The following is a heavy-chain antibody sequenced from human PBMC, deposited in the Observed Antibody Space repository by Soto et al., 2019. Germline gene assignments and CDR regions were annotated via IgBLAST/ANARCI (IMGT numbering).Heavy chain of an antibody. CDR2: IYHSGNT. CDR1: GGSITTGGSY. CDR3: ARARFQVLYGKPYFDS. J-gene: IGHJ4*02. Sequence: QVQLQESGPGLVKPSQTLFLTCTVSGGSITTGGSYWSWIRQHPGKGLEWIGNIYHSGNTYYNPSLKSRLTISVDTSKNHFSLMVDSVTAADTAVYYCARARFQVLYGKPYFDSWGQGTLVTVSS. D-gene: IGHD2-2*02. V-gene: IGHV4-31*03.